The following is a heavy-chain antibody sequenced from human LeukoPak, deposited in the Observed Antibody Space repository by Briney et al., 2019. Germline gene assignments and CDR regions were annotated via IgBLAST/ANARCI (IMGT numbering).Heavy chain of an antibody. Sequence: PGGSLRLSCAVSGFTFSTHWMHWARQAPGKGLEWVSRMNSDGSSSSYADSVKGRFTISRDNAKSTLYLQMNSLRAEDTAVYYCARGGDGSNIYWYFDLWGRGTLVTVSS. CDR1: GFTFSTHW. CDR2: MNSDGSSS. J-gene: IGHJ2*01. D-gene: IGHD5-24*01. V-gene: IGHV3-74*01. CDR3: ARGGDGSNIYWYFDL.